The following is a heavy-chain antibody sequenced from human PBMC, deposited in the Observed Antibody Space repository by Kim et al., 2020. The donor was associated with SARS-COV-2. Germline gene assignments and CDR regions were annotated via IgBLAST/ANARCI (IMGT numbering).Heavy chain of an antibody. V-gene: IGHV3-11*05. CDR3: ARDTSGGLVVTAAFYY. D-gene: IGHD2-21*02. J-gene: IGHJ4*02. Sequence: SGKGRFTISRDNAKNSLYLQMNSLRAEDTAVYYCARDTSGGLVVTAAFYYWGQGTLVTVSS.